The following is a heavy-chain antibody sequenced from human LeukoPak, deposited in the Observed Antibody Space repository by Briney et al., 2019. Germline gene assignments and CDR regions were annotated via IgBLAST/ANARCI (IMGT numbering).Heavy chain of an antibody. CDR2: INHSGST. Sequence: PSETLSLTCAVYGGSFSGYYWSWIRQPPGKGLEWIGEINHSGSTNYNPSPKSRVTISVDTSKNQFSLKLSSVTAADTAVYYCARPSIRGVINYWGQGTLVTVSS. D-gene: IGHD3-10*01. CDR1: GGSFSGYY. J-gene: IGHJ4*02. V-gene: IGHV4-34*01. CDR3: ARPSIRGVINY.